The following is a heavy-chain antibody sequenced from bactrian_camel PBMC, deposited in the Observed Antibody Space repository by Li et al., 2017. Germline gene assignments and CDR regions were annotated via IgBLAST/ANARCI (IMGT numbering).Heavy chain of an antibody. D-gene: IGHD6*01. V-gene: IGHV3S53*01. Sequence: HAQLVESGGGSVPPGGSVRLSCAASGNTYNLNCLGWFRQAPGMEREQVAVFIYTFGRTTRYADSVKGRFTISQDDAKNTVYLQMNNLKPEDTAMYYCAADVGSMSGNCQPNYWGQGTQVTVS. CDR3: AADVGSMSGNCQPNY. J-gene: IGHJ4*01. CDR1: GNTYNLNC. CDR2: FIYTFGRTT.